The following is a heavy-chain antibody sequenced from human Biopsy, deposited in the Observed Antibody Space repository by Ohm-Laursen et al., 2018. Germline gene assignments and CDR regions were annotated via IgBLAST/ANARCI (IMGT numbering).Heavy chain of an antibody. J-gene: IGHJ6*02. CDR3: VRGRSMDV. Sequence: LRLSCTASGFTFSSSWMTWVRQAPGKGLEWVAMIKQDGSEDYYVDSVKGRFTISRDNAQKSLDLQLNSLRAEDTAVYYCVRGRSMDVWGQGTTVTVSS. CDR2: IKQDGSED. CDR1: GFTFSSSW. V-gene: IGHV3-7*01.